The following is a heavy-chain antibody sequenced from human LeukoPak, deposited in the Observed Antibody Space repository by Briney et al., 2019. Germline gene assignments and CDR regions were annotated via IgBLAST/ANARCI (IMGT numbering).Heavy chain of an antibody. V-gene: IGHV1-8*01. Sequence: ASVKVSCKASGYTFTSYDINWVRQATGQGLEWMGWMNPNSGNTGYAQKFQGRVTMTRNTYISTAYMELSSLRSEDTAGYYCARQYSSSWSQYYYYYYGMDVWGQGTTVTVSS. J-gene: IGHJ6*02. CDR1: GYTFTSYD. CDR3: ARQYSSSWSQYYYYYYGMDV. CDR2: MNPNSGNT. D-gene: IGHD6-13*01.